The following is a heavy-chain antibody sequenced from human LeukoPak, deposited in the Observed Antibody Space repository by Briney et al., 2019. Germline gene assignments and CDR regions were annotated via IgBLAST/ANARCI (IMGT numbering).Heavy chain of an antibody. CDR2: ISGSGGST. V-gene: IGHV3-23*01. D-gene: IGHD3-10*01. J-gene: IGHJ4*02. Sequence: GGSLRLSCAASGFTFSSYAMSWVRQAPGKGLEWVSAISGSGGSTYYADSVKGRFTISRDNSKNTLYLQMYSLRAEDTAVYYCAKPYGSGSYYNKKYYFDYWGQGTLVTVSS. CDR3: AKPYGSGSYYNKKYYFDY. CDR1: GFTFSSYA.